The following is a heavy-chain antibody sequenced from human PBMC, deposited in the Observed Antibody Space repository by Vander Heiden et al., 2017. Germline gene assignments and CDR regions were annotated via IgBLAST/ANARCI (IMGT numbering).Heavy chain of an antibody. CDR2: INRNSGGT. J-gene: IGHJ1*01. D-gene: IGHD2-8*01. V-gene: IGHV1-2*06. Sequence: VKLVQSGAEVKKPGASVKVSCKASGYTFTGHYMHWVRQAPGLGLEWMGRINRNSGGTNYAQKFQGRVTITRDTSISTAYMGLSRLRSDDTAVYYCARDIVLMVYADRYFQHWGQGTLVTVSS. CDR3: ARDIVLMVYADRYFQH. CDR1: GYTFTGHY.